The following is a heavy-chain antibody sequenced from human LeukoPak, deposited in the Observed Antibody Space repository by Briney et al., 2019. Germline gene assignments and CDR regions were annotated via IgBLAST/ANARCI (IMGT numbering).Heavy chain of an antibody. CDR2: INPNSGGT. J-gene: IGHJ4*02. V-gene: IGHV1-2*02. Sequence: ASVKVSCKASGYTFTGYYMHWARQAPGQGLEWMGWINPNSGGTNYAQKFQGRVTMTRDTSISTAYMELSRLRSDDTAVYYCARVSSRTTANLDYWGQGTLVTVSS. CDR1: GYTFTGYY. CDR3: ARVSSRTTANLDY. D-gene: IGHD4-4*01.